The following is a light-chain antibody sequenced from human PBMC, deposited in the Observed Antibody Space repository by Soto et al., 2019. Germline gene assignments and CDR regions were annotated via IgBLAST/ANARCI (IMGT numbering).Light chain of an antibody. CDR2: GAS. J-gene: IGKJ4*01. CDR3: QQYNNWPALT. CDR1: QSVSSN. V-gene: IGKV3-15*01. Sequence: EIVMTQSPATLSVSPGERATLSCRASQSVSSNLAWYQQKPGQAPRLLISGASTRATGIPDRFSGSGSGTEFTLIISSLQSEDFAVYYCQQYNNWPALTFGGGTKVDIK.